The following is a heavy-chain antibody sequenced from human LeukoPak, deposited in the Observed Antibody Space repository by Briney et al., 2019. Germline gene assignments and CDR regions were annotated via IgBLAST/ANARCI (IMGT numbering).Heavy chain of an antibody. CDR1: GYTFTSYG. V-gene: IGHV1-18*01. J-gene: IGHJ3*02. Sequence: GASVKVSCKASGYTFTSYGISWVRQAPGQGLEWMGWISAYNGNTNYAQKLQGRVTMTTDTSTSTAYMELRSLRSDDTAVYYCAGDLRDSRIEYSSPKGPLDAFDIWGQGTMVTVSS. CDR3: AGDLRDSRIEYSSPKGPLDAFDI. D-gene: IGHD6-6*01. CDR2: ISAYNGNT.